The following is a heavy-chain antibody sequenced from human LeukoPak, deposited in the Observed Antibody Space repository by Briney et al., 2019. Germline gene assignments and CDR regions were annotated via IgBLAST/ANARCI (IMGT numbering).Heavy chain of an antibody. J-gene: IGHJ4*02. CDR2: IYYSGST. V-gene: IGHV4-59*11. D-gene: IGHD1-26*01. CDR1: GGSISSHY. CDR3: ARDRSGSYFYY. Sequence: SETLSLTCTVSGGSISSHYWSWIRQPPGKGLEWIGYIYYSGSTNYNPSLKSRVTISVDTSKNQFSLKLSSVTAADTAVYYCARDRSGSYFYYWGQGTLVTVSS.